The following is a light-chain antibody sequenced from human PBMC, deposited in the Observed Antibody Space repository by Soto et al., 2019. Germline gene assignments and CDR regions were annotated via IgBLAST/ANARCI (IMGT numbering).Light chain of an antibody. CDR1: QSVRSY. V-gene: IGKV3-11*01. J-gene: IGKJ4*01. Sequence: EIVLTQSPATLSLSPGERATLSCRASQSVRSYLACYQQKPGQAPRLLIYDASNRATGIQARFSGSGSGTDFTLTISSLEPEDFAVYYCQQRSNWLFGGGTKVAIK. CDR3: QQRSNWL. CDR2: DAS.